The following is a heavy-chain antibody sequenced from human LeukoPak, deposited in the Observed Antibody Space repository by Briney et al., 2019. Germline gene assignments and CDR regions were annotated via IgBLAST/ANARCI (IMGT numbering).Heavy chain of an antibody. J-gene: IGHJ3*02. D-gene: IGHD1-26*01. CDR3: ARGWELGDAFDI. V-gene: IGHV1-69*05. CDR1: GGTFSSYA. CDR2: IIPIFGTA. Sequence: SVKVSCKASGGTFSSYAISWVRQAPGQGLEWMGGIIPIFGTANYAQKLQGRVTMTTDTSTSTAYMELRSLRSDDTAVYYCARGWELGDAFDIWGQGTMVTVSS.